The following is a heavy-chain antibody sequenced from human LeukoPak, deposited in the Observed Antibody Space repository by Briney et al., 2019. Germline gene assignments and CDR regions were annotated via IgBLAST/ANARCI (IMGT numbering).Heavy chain of an antibody. CDR1: GGSISSYY. CDR2: IYYSGST. V-gene: IGHV4-59*01. D-gene: IGHD5-24*01. J-gene: IGHJ4*02. CDR3: AREGDGYNYYFDY. Sequence: SETLSLTCTVSGGSISSYYWSWIRQPPGKGLEWIGYIYYSGSTNYNPSLKSRVTISVDTSKNQFSLKLSSVTVADTAVYYCAREGDGYNYYFDYWGQGTLVTVSS.